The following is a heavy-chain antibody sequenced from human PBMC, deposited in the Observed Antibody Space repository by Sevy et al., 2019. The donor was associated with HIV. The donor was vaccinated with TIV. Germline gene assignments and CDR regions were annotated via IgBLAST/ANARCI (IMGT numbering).Heavy chain of an antibody. Sequence: GGSLRLSCAASGFTVSSNYMSWVRQAPGKGLEWVSLIYSGGSTFYANFVKGRFTNSRDNSKNTLYLQMNSLRAEDTAVYYCSSGNNWGQGTLVTVSS. CDR1: GFTVSSNY. J-gene: IGHJ4*02. V-gene: IGHV3-53*01. D-gene: IGHD1-26*01. CDR3: SSGNN. CDR2: IYSGGST.